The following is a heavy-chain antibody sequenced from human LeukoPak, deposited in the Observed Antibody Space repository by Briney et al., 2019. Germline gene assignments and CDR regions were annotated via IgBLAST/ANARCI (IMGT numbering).Heavy chain of an antibody. CDR3: ARVGLSDALSYYYYYYMDV. CDR1: GGSISSYY. CDR2: IYYSGST. J-gene: IGHJ6*03. V-gene: IGHV4-59*01. D-gene: IGHD6-25*01. Sequence: SETLSLTCTASGGSISSYYWSWIRQPPGKGLEWIGYIYYSGSTNYNPSLKSRVTISVDTSKNQFSLKLSSVTAADTAVYYCARVGLSDALSYYYYYYMDVWGKGTTVTVSS.